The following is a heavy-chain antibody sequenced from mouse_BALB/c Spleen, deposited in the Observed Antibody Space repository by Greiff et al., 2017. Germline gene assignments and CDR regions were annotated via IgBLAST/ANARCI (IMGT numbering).Heavy chain of an antibody. D-gene: IGHD1-1*01. CDR3: ARDDYGRLDY. CDR2: IYPGDGDT. J-gene: IGHJ2*01. Sequence: VQLQQSGPELVKPGASVKISCKASGYAFSSSWMNWVKQRPGQGLEWIGRIYPGDGDTNYNGKFKGKATLTADKSSSTAYMQLSSLTSVDSAVYFCARDDYGRLDYWGQGTTLTVSS. V-gene: IGHV1-82*01. CDR1: GYAFSSSW.